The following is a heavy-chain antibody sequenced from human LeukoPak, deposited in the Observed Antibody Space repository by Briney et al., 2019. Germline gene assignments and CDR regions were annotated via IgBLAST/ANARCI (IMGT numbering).Heavy chain of an antibody. J-gene: IGHJ3*02. Sequence: PGGSLRLSCAASGFTFSSYSMNWVRQAPGKGLEWVSSISSSSSYIYYADSVKGRFTISRDNAKNSLYLQMNSLRAEDTAVYYCARDLYDSSGFYAFDIWGQGTMVTVSS. V-gene: IGHV3-21*01. CDR2: ISSSSSYI. CDR3: ARDLYDSSGFYAFDI. CDR1: GFTFSSYS. D-gene: IGHD3-22*01.